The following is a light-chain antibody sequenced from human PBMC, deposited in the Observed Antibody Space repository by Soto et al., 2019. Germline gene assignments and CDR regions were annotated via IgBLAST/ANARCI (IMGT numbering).Light chain of an antibody. Sequence: IQLTQSPSSLSASVGDTVTVTCRASQTINIYLNWYQQKPGKAPELLIYAASSLQSGVPSRFSGGGSRTDFTLTINSLQPEDFATYYCQQNNSNPYTFGQGTALEIK. CDR3: QQNNSNPYT. V-gene: IGKV1-39*01. J-gene: IGKJ2*01. CDR1: QTINIY. CDR2: AAS.